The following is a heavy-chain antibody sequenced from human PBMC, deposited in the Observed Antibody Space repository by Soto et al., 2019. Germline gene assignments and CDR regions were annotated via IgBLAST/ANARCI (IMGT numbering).Heavy chain of an antibody. J-gene: IGHJ4*02. Sequence: SETLSLTCTVSGGSVSSNSYFWGWIRQSPGKGLEWIGTIYSSENTYYNPSLLSRVTISVDTSKNQFSLRLTSVTAADTAVYYCASQKLDVPAFFDYWGQG. V-gene: IGHV4-39*01. CDR2: IYSSENT. D-gene: IGHD1-7*01. CDR3: ASQKLDVPAFFDY. CDR1: GGSVSSNSYF.